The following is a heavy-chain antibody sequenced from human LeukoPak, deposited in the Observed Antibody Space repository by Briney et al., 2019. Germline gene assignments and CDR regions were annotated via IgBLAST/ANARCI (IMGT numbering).Heavy chain of an antibody. Sequence: GESLKISWKGSGYSFTTYWSGWVRQMPGKGREWMGRIVASESYTNYRPSFQAHVTTSADKSISTGYLQWSSLKPSATPMYSCARASYGSGPDAYWGQGTLVTVSS. CDR3: ARASYGSGPDAY. CDR2: IVASESYT. V-gene: IGHV5-10-1*01. D-gene: IGHD6-19*01. CDR1: GYSFTTYW. J-gene: IGHJ4*02.